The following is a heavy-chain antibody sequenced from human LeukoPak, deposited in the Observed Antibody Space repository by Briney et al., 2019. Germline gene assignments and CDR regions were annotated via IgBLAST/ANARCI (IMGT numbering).Heavy chain of an antibody. CDR2: LDTSEST. V-gene: IGHV4-4*09. CDR3: ARGEYQLFNLFDP. D-gene: IGHD2-2*01. CDR1: GDTLNLYD. Sequence: SVTLSLTCTVSGDTLNLYDWRWLRHPPGKELEWVGYLDTSESTNYNSALNSRVTISVDTYKTQFSLKLSSVAAADAVVYYCARGEYQLFNLFDPWGQGTLVTVSS. J-gene: IGHJ5*02.